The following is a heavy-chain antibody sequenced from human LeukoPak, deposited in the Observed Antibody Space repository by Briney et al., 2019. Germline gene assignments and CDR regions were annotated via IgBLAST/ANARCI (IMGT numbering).Heavy chain of an antibody. CDR2: INHSGTT. Sequence: SETLSLNCAVYGGPFSGYYWSWIRQPPGKGLEWIGEINHSGTTNYNPSLKSRVTISVDTSKNQFSLNLSSVTAADTAVYYCARGPTTYYNFWSGPVFDYWGQGTLVTVSS. CDR3: ARGPTTYYNFWSGPVFDY. J-gene: IGHJ4*02. D-gene: IGHD3-3*01. CDR1: GGPFSGYY. V-gene: IGHV4-34*01.